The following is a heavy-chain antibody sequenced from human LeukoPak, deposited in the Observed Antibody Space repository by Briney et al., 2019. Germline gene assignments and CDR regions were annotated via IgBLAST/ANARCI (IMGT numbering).Heavy chain of an antibody. J-gene: IGHJ4*02. CDR2: IWYDGSNK. Sequence: PGGSLRLSCAASGFTFSSYGMHWVRQAPGKGLEWVAVIWYDGSNKYYADSVKGRFTISRDNSKNTLYLQMNSLRAEDTAVYYCATGIMYYDSSGYMDYWGQGTLVTVSS. V-gene: IGHV3-33*01. CDR1: GFTFSSYG. CDR3: ATGIMYYDSSGYMDY. D-gene: IGHD3-22*01.